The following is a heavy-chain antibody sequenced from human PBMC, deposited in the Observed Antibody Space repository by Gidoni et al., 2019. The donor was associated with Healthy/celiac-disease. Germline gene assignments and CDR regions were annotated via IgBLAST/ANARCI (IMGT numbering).Heavy chain of an antibody. CDR1: GGTFSSYA. J-gene: IGHJ6*02. Sequence: QVQLVQSGAEVKKPGSSVKVSCKASGGTFSSYAISWVRQAPGQGLEWMGGIIPIFGTANYAQKFQGRVTITADESTSTAYMELSSLRSEDTAVYYCARDPRSSSPSGTWDYYYGMDVWGQGTTVTVSS. V-gene: IGHV1-69*01. CDR3: ARDPRSSSPSGTWDYYYGMDV. D-gene: IGHD6-13*01. CDR2: IIPIFGTA.